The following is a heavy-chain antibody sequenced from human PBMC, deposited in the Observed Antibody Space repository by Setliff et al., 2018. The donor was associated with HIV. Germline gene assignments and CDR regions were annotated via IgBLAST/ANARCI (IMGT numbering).Heavy chain of an antibody. CDR2: IYYSGST. CDR1: GESFSGYY. CDR3: ARLTSGWPFDY. Sequence: SETLSLTCVVYGESFSGYYWSWIRQPPGKGLEWIGYIYYSGSTNYNPSLKSRVTISVDTSKNQFSLKLSSVTAADTAVYYCARLTSGWPFDYWGQGSLVTVSS. D-gene: IGHD3-10*01. V-gene: IGHV4-59*12. J-gene: IGHJ4*02.